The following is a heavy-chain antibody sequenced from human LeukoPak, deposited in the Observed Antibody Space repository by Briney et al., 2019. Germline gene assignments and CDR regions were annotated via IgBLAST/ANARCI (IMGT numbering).Heavy chain of an antibody. CDR1: GFTFSNYG. CDR2: IHYDGTNK. Sequence: GGSQRLSCTGSGFTFSNYGMHWVRQAPGKGLEWGAFIHYDGTNKYYAESVKGRFTISRDDFKNTVFLQMDSLRTEDTAVYFCARAYFGDLFGWFDPWGQGTLVTVSS. V-gene: IGHV3-30*02. D-gene: IGHD3-10*01. J-gene: IGHJ5*02. CDR3: ARAYFGDLFGWFDP.